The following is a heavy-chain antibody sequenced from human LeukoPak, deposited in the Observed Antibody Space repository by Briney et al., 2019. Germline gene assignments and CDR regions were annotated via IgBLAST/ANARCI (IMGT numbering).Heavy chain of an antibody. CDR1: GYTFTSYD. J-gene: IGHJ4*02. Sequence: ASVKVSCKASGYTFTSYDINWVRQATGQGLEWMGWMNPNSGITGYAQKFQGRVAISRNTSISTAYMELSSLRSEDTAVYYCAREDYYDSGSNDYWGQGTLVTVSS. V-gene: IGHV1-8*03. CDR3: AREDYYDSGSNDY. D-gene: IGHD3-22*01. CDR2: MNPNSGIT.